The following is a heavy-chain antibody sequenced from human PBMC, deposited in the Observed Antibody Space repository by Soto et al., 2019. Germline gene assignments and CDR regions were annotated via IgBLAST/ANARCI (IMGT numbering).Heavy chain of an antibody. CDR1: GFTFSSYS. D-gene: IGHD2-15*01. Sequence: GGSLRLSCAVSGFTFSSYSMNWVRQAPGKGLEWVGSISSSSSYIYYADSVKGRFTISNANANKSLFMQMTSLSADATAEYYGARDSSCSGGSCYFYYYGMDVWGQGTTVTVSS. CDR2: ISSSSSYI. V-gene: IGHV3-21*01. CDR3: ARDSSCSGGSCYFYYYGMDV. J-gene: IGHJ6*02.